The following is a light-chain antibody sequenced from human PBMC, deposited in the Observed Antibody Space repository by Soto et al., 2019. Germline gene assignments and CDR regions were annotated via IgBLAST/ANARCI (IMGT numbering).Light chain of an antibody. Sequence: PGERAALSCRASQSVSSHLAWYQQKPSQAPRLLIYDASNRATGIPARFSGSGSGTDFTLIISSLEPEDLAVYYCQQRSNWPLTFGGGTKVEIK. CDR3: QQRSNWPLT. V-gene: IGKV3-11*01. CDR2: DAS. J-gene: IGKJ4*01. CDR1: QSVSSH.